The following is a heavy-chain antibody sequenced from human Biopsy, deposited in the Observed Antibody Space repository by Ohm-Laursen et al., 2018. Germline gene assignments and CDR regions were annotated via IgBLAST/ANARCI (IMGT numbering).Heavy chain of an antibody. V-gene: IGHV1-46*01. CDR3: ARAGVGSDGTDSYYYGMDV. Sequence: SSVKVSCKVSGNTFATYHIHWVRQAPGQGLEWMGVISPSGAATSFSQKFQGRITMTRDTSTGTVYMDLNSLGSEDTAVYYCARAGVGSDGTDSYYYGMDVWGPGTTVTVSS. CDR1: GNTFATYH. CDR2: ISPSGAAT. D-gene: IGHD5-24*01. J-gene: IGHJ6*02.